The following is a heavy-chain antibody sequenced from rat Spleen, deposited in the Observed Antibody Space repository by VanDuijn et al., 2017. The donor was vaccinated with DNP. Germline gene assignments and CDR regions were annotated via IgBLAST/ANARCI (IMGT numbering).Heavy chain of an antibody. Sequence: EVQLVETGGGLVQPGRSLKLSCVASGFTFSSYWMYWIRQAPGKGLEWIASIKTDGGSTHYPDSVKGRFTISRDNAENTVYLQMNSLRSEDTATYYCAKDRDGGFAMDAWGQGTSVTISS. CDR2: IKTDGGST. J-gene: IGHJ4*01. V-gene: IGHV5-58*01. CDR3: AKDRDGGFAMDA. CDR1: GFTFSSYW. D-gene: IGHD1-11*01.